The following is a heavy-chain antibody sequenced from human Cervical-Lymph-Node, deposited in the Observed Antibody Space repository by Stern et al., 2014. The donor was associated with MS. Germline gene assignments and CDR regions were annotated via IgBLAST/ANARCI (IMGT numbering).Heavy chain of an antibody. CDR3: ATRRGCSGGSCSSRSLDY. J-gene: IGHJ4*02. CDR1: GYTFTAYN. Sequence: QMQLEQSGAYVKKPGASVKVSCKASGYTFTAYNMHWLRQAPGQALEWMGRINPKSGVTNYAQKFQDRRTMTRDTYISTVYMELSRLRSNDTAMYYCATRRGCSGGSCSSRSLDYWGQGTLVTVSS. V-gene: IGHV1-2*06. CDR2: INPKSGVT. D-gene: IGHD2-15*01.